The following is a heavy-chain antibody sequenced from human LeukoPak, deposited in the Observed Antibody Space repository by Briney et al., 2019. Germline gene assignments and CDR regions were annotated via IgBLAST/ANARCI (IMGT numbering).Heavy chain of an antibody. V-gene: IGHV3-74*01. J-gene: IGHJ5*02. CDR2: INSDGSNT. Sequence: GGSLRLSCAASGFSLSRFWMHWVRQAPGKGLVWVSRINSDGSNTIYADSVKGRFTISRDNSKNTVYLEVNSLRADDTAVYYCATGGWESALAWGQGTLVTASS. D-gene: IGHD1-26*01. CDR1: GFSLSRFW. CDR3: ATGGWESALA.